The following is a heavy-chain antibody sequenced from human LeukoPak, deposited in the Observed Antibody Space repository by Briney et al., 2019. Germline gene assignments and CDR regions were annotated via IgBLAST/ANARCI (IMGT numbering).Heavy chain of an antibody. J-gene: IGHJ4*02. CDR3: ATTTVTTGSPFDY. CDR2: IYPSDSDT. CDR1: GYSFTTYW. Sequence: GESLKISCKSSGYSFTTYWIGWVRQMPGKGLEWMGIIYPSDSDTRYSPSFQGQVTNSADKSISTAYLQWSSLKASDTAMYYCATTTVTTGSPFDYWGQGTLVTVSS. V-gene: IGHV5-51*01. D-gene: IGHD4-11*01.